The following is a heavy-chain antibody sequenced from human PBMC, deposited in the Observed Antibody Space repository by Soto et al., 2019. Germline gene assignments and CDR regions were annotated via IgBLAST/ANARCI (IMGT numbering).Heavy chain of an antibody. CDR2: IWYDGSNK. D-gene: IGHD2-21*02. Sequence: GGSLRLSCAASGFTFSSYGMHWVRQAPGKGLEWVAVIWYDGSNKYYADSVKGRFTISRDNSKNTLYLQMNSLRAEDTSVYYCARGCGGDWHLYFDLWGRGTLVTVSS. V-gene: IGHV3-33*01. CDR3: ARGCGGDWHLYFDL. J-gene: IGHJ2*01. CDR1: GFTFSSYG.